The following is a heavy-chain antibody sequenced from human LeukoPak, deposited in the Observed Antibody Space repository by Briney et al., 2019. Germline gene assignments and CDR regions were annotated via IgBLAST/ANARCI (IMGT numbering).Heavy chain of an antibody. CDR1: GYSFTSYW. CDR2: IYPGDSDT. D-gene: IGHD5-18*01. V-gene: IGHV5-51*01. CDR3: ARRGPLDTAMVNELDY. Sequence: GESLKISCKGSGYSFTSYWIGWVRQMPGKGLEWMGIIYPGDSDTRYSPSFQGQVTISADKSISTAYLQWSSLKASDTAMYYCARRGPLDTAMVNELDYWGQGTLVTVSS. J-gene: IGHJ4*02.